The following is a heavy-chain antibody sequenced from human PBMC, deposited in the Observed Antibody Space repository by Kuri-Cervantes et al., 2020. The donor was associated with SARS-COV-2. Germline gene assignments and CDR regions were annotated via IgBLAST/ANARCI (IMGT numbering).Heavy chain of an antibody. D-gene: IGHD1-26*01. V-gene: IGHV1-46*01. CDR3: AKIVAGWELLYYFDY. J-gene: IGHJ4*02. CDR2: INPSGGST. CDR1: GYTFTSYY. Sequence: ASVKVSCKASGYTFTSYYMHWVRQAPGQGLEWMGIINPSGGSTSYAQKFQGRVTMTRDTSTSTVYMELSSLRSEDTAVYYCAKIVAGWELLYYFDYWGQGTLVTVSS.